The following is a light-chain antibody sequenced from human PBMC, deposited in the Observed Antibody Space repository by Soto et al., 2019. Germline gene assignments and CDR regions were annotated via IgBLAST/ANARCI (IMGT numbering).Light chain of an antibody. CDR2: GAS. Sequence: ENVLTQSPGTLSLSPGERATLSCRASQSVSRSYLAWYQQKPGQAPRLLIYGASSRATGIPDRFSGSGSGTDFTLTISRLEPEDFAVYYCQQYGSSPPRTFGQGTKVEIK. J-gene: IGKJ1*01. V-gene: IGKV3-20*01. CDR3: QQYGSSPPRT. CDR1: QSVSRSY.